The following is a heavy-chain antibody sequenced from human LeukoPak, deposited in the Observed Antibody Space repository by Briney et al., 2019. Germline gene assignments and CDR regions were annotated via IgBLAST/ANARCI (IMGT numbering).Heavy chain of an antibody. CDR1: GFTVSSNY. CDR3: ARVGPGYTYVYGAPYYFDC. D-gene: IGHD5-18*01. CDR2: IFRGGNT. J-gene: IGHJ4*01. Sequence: VGSLPLSCAASGFTVSSNYMSWVRQAPGKGLEGVALIFRGGNTYYADSVSPQRTISPHNSGNTVYLQMYSLRAEDTAVYYCARVGPGYTYVYGAPYYFDCWGQGRLVSVSS. V-gene: IGHV3-53*04.